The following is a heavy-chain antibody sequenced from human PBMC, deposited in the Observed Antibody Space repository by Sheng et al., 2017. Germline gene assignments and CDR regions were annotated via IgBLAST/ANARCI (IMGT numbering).Heavy chain of an antibody. CDR2: ISYDGSNK. CDR3: AKDGGISWELLYYFDY. Sequence: QVQLVESGGGVVQPGRSLRLSCAASGFTFSSYGMHWVRQAPGKGLEWVAVISYDGSNKYYADSVKGRFTISRDNSKNTLYLQMNSLRAEDTAVYYCAKDGGISWELLYYFDYWGQGT. D-gene: IGHD1-26*01. V-gene: IGHV3-30*18. CDR1: GFTFSSYG. J-gene: IGHJ4*02.